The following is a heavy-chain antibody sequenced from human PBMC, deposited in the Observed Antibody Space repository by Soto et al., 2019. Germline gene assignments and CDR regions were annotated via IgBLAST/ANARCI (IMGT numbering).Heavy chain of an antibody. CDR1: GFTFSDHY. CDR2: IRDKTRTYTT. J-gene: IGHJ4*02. V-gene: IGHV3-72*01. Sequence: HPGGSLRLSCAASGFTFSDHYMDWVRQVPGKGLEWVGRIRDKTRTYTTEYAASVKGRFAISRDDSKNSLYLQMNSLKSEDTAVYYCARVPGAIRSFSFDNCGPGTLVTVSS. CDR3: ARVPGAIRSFSFDN.